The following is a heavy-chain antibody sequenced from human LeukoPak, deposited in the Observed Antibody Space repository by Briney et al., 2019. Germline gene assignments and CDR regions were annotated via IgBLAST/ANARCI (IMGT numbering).Heavy chain of an antibody. CDR3: ARDQYCSSTSCYPYYFDY. D-gene: IGHD2-2*01. Sequence: ASVKVSCKASSYTFTSYGISWVRQAPGQGLEWMGWISAYNGNTNYAQEFQGRVTMTTDTSTGTAYMELRSLRSDDTAVYYCARDQYCSSTSCYPYYFDYWGQGTLVTVSS. CDR1: SYTFTSYG. J-gene: IGHJ4*02. V-gene: IGHV1-18*01. CDR2: ISAYNGNT.